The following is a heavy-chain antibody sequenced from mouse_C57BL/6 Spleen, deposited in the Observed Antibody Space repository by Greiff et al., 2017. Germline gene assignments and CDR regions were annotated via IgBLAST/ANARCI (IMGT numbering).Heavy chain of an antibody. CDR2: INPSTGGT. CDR3: ARSDEDYAMDY. CDR1: GYSFTGYY. J-gene: IGHJ4*01. Sequence: VQLQQSGPELVKPGASVKISCKASGYSFTGYYMNWVKQSPEKSLEWIGKINPSTGGTTYNQKFKAKATLTVDKSSSTAYMQLKSLTSEDSAVYYCARSDEDYAMDYWGQGTSVTVSA. V-gene: IGHV1-42*01.